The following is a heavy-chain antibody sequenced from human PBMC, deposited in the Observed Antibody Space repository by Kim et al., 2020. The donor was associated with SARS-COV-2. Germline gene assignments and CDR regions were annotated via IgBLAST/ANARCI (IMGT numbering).Heavy chain of an antibody. V-gene: IGHV4-34*01. J-gene: IGHJ6*03. Sequence: SETLSLTCAVYGGSFSGYYWSWIRQPPGKGLEWIGEINHSGSTNYNPSLKSRVTISVDTSKNQFSLKLSSVTAADTAVYYCARGRPQRIPKKDCSGGSCYHYDYYYYMDVWGKGTTVTVSS. CDR1: GGSFSGYY. CDR2: INHSGST. D-gene: IGHD2-15*01. CDR3: ARGRPQRIPKKDCSGGSCYHYDYYYYMDV.